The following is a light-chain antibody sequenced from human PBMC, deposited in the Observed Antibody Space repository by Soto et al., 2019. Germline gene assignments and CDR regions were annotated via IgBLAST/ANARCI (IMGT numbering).Light chain of an antibody. Sequence: QSALTQPASVSGSPGXSXTISCXGTSSDVGGYNYVSWYQQHPGKAPKLMIXDVSNRPSGVSNRFSGSKSGNTASLTISGLQAEDEADYYCSSYTSSSTPLYVFGTGTKVTVL. CDR3: SSYTSSSTPLYV. CDR2: DVS. V-gene: IGLV2-14*01. CDR1: SSDVGGYNY. J-gene: IGLJ1*01.